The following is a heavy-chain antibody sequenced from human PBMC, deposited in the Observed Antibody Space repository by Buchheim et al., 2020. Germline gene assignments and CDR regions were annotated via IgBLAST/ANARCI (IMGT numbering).Heavy chain of an antibody. V-gene: IGHV1-46*01. CDR2: INPSGDSR. CDR1: GYTFTSYY. CDR3: ARDLRIGVADYWFDP. Sequence: QVQLVQSGAEVKKPGASVKVSCKASGYTFTSYYMHWVRQAPGQGLEWMGIINPSGDSRSYAQKFQGRVTMTRDTSTSTVYMELSSLRSEDTAVYYCARDLRIGVADYWFDPWGQGTL. D-gene: IGHD6-19*01. J-gene: IGHJ5*02.